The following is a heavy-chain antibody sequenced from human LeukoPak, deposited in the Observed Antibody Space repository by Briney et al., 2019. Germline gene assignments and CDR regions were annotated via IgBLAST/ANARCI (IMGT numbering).Heavy chain of an antibody. Sequence: PGGSLRLSCAASGFTFNNYEMNWVRQAPGKGLEWVSYISSSGRTIYCADSVKGRFTISRDNAKNSLYLQMDSLRAEDTAVYYCVRGVNDAFDLWGQGTMVIVSS. CDR1: GFTFNNYE. V-gene: IGHV3-48*03. D-gene: IGHD3-16*01. CDR2: ISSSGRTI. J-gene: IGHJ3*01. CDR3: VRGVNDAFDL.